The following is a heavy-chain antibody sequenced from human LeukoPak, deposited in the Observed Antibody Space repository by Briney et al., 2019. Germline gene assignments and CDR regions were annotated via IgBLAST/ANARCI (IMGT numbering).Heavy chain of an antibody. CDR3: ARLSVAGRGDY. Sequence: SETLSLTCTVSGGSISSSTYYWGWIRQPPGKGLEWIGYIYHSGSTYYNPSLKSRVTISVDTSKNQFSLKLSSVTAADTAVYYCARLSVAGRGDYWGQGTLVTVSS. CDR2: IYHSGST. V-gene: IGHV4-39*07. J-gene: IGHJ4*02. D-gene: IGHD6-19*01. CDR1: GGSISSSTYY.